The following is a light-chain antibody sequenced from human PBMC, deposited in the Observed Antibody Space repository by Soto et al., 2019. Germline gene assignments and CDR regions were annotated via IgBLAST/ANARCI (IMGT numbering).Light chain of an antibody. CDR1: QNVGTY. V-gene: IGKV1-39*01. CDR2: AAS. J-gene: IGKJ1*01. Sequence: DIQMTQSPSSLSASVGERVIISCRASQNVGTYVNWYQQTAGEAPRLLIYAASGLQPGVPSRFSGSGSGTDFTLTTASLQPEDFASYYCQQSSSRWTFGQGTEV. CDR3: QQSSSRWT.